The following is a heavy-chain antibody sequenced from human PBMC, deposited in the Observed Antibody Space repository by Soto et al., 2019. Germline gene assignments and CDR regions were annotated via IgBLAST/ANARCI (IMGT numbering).Heavy chain of an antibody. D-gene: IGHD2-15*01. CDR2: IKDGGST. Sequence: QVQLQQWGAGPLKPSETLSLTCAVNGGSFTGYYWSWVRQPPGKGLEWIGEIKDGGSTNYSPSLRSXXTXSXXTSKKQFSLKVTSVTAADTAVYYCARGQEGVVATHWDQGTLVTVSS. CDR3: ARGQEGVVATH. J-gene: IGHJ4*02. CDR1: GGSFTGYY. V-gene: IGHV4-34*01.